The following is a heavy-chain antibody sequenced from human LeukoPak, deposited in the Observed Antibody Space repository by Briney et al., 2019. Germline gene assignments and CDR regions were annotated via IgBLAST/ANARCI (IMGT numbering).Heavy chain of an antibody. V-gene: IGHV4-59*01. CDR2: IYYSGST. Sequence: PSETLSLTCTVSGGSISSYYWSWIRQPPGKGLEWIGYIYYSGSTNYNPSLKSRVTISVDTSKNQLSLKLSSVTAADTAVYYCARIYSSGWYSWFDPWGQGTLVTVSS. CDR1: GGSISSYY. D-gene: IGHD6-19*01. CDR3: ARIYSSGWYSWFDP. J-gene: IGHJ5*02.